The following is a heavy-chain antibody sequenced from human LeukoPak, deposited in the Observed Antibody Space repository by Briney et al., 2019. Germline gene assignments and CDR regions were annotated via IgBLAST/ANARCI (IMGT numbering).Heavy chain of an antibody. V-gene: IGHV1-46*01. CDR3: ARDQEAFDY. Sequence: ASVKVSCKESGYSFTSNYIRWVRQAPGQGLEWMGMIYPRDGSTSYAQKFQGRVTVTRDTSTSTVHMELSGLRSEDTAVYYCARDQEAFDYWGQGTLVTVSS. CDR1: GYSFTSNY. J-gene: IGHJ4*02. CDR2: IYPRDGST.